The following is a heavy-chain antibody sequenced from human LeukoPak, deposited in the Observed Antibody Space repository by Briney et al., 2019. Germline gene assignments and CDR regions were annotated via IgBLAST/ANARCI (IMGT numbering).Heavy chain of an antibody. Sequence: PSETLSLTCAVYGGSFSGYYWRWIRQPPGKGLEWIGEINHSGSTNYNPSLKSRVTISVDTSKNQFSLKLSSVTAADTAVYYCARGIDSYDFWSGYYRLGGYFDYWGQGTLVTVSS. V-gene: IGHV4-34*01. D-gene: IGHD3-3*01. CDR3: ARGIDSYDFWSGYYRLGGYFDY. CDR2: INHSGST. CDR1: GGSFSGYY. J-gene: IGHJ4*02.